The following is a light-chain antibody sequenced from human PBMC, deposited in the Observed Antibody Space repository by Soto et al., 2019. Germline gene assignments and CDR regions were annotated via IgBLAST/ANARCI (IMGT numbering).Light chain of an antibody. V-gene: IGLV2-11*01. CDR2: DVS. CDR1: SSDVGGYDF. J-gene: IGLJ2*01. CDR3: CSYAGDLAL. Sequence: SALTQPRSVSGYPGQSVTISCTGTSSDVGGYDFVSWYQQHPGKAPKLMISDVSKRPSGVPDRFSGSKSGNTASLTISGLQAEDEADYYCCSYAGDLALFGGGTKVTVL.